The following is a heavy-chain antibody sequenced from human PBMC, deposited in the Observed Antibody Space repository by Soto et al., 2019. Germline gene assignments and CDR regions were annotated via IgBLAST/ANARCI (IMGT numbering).Heavy chain of an antibody. CDR2: IWSDGSRQ. V-gene: IGHV3-33*01. Sequence: QVRLVESGGGAVQPGRSLKLSCTASGFTFRNYAMHWVRQAPSKGLEWVAFIWSDGSRQDYAESVRGRFTISRDDSNNRLDLQMNSLRVKDTALYYCARDGASGWNLVYWGQGTLVTVTS. J-gene: IGHJ4*02. CDR3: ARDGASGWNLVY. CDR1: GFTFRNYA. D-gene: IGHD6-19*01.